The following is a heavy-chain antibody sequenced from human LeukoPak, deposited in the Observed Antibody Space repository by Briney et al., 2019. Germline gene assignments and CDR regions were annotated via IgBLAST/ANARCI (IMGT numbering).Heavy chain of an antibody. CDR3: ARGSRDGYNRGYCDY. D-gene: IGHD5-24*01. V-gene: IGHV3-74*01. CDR1: GFTFSSYW. J-gene: IGHJ4*02. CDR2: INSDGSST. Sequence: QPGGSLRLSCAASGFTFSSYWMHWVRQAPGKGLVWVSRINSDGSSTSYADSVKGRFTISRDNAKNTLYLQMNSLRAEDTAVYYCARGSRDGYNRGYCDYWGQGTLVTVSS.